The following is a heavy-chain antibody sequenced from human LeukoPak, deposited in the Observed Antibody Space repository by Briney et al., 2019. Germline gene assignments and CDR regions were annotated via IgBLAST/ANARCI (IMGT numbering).Heavy chain of an antibody. D-gene: IGHD3-9*01. CDR1: GGSIGSGGYY. CDR2: IYDSGTT. Sequence: SETLSLTCTVSGGSIGSGGYYWTWIRQHPGKGLEWIGYIYDSGTTYYNPSLKSRVTISVDTSKNQFSLKLSSVTAADTAVYYCARGRGVLRYFDWSLDYWGQGTLVTVSS. V-gene: IGHV4-31*03. J-gene: IGHJ4*02. CDR3: ARGRGVLRYFDWSLDY.